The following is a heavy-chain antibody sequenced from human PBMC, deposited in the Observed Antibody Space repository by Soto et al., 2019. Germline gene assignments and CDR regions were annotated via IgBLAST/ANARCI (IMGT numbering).Heavy chain of an antibody. D-gene: IGHD1-26*01. CDR1: GFTLDDYA. CDR2: ITWNRGRI. Sequence: EVQVVESGGGLVQPGRSLRLSCAASGFTLDDYAMHWVRQAPGKGLEWVSGITWNRGRIGYADSGKGRFTIARDNAKNSLYLQMDRLREEDTALYYCASSQIVGSMHYYYYMDVWGNGTTVTVS. V-gene: IGHV3-9*01. CDR3: ASSQIVGSMHYYYYMDV. J-gene: IGHJ6*03.